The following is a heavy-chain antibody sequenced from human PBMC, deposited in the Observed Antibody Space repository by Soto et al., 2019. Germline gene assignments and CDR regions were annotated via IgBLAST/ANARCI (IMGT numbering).Heavy chain of an antibody. J-gene: IGHJ4*02. D-gene: IGHD3-22*01. V-gene: IGHV1-18*01. Sequence: ASVKVSCKASGYTFTSYGISWVRQAPGQGLEWMGWISVYNGNTNYAQKLQGRVTMTTDTSTSTAYMELRSLRSDDTAVYYCARGAYYNSSGYLDYWAEPIPVTVSS. CDR2: ISVYNGNT. CDR1: GYTFTSYG. CDR3: ARGAYYNSSGYLDY.